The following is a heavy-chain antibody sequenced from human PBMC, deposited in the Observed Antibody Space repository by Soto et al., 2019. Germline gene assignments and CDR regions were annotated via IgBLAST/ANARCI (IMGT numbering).Heavy chain of an antibody. V-gene: IGHV2-70*11. D-gene: IGHD3-9*01. CDR1: GFSLSTSGMC. Sequence: SGPTLVNPTQTLTLTCTFSGFSLSTSGMCVSWIRQPPGKALEWLARIDWDDDKYYSTSLKTRLTISKDTSKNQVVLTMTNMDPVDTATYYCALTYFDWLSYDYWGQGTLVTVSS. CDR3: ALTYFDWLSYDY. CDR2: IDWDDDK. J-gene: IGHJ4*02.